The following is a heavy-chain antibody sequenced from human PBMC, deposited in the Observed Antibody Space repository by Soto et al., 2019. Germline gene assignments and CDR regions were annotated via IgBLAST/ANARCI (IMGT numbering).Heavy chain of an antibody. CDR3: ARAGGLGAVAVDY. J-gene: IGHJ4*02. V-gene: IGHV4-30-2*01. CDR1: GGSISSGGYS. D-gene: IGHD6-19*01. Sequence: QLQLQESGSGLVKPSQTLSLTCAVSGGSISSGGYSWSWIRQPPGKGLEWIGYIYHSGSTYYNPPLKSRVTISVDRSKNQFSRKLSSVPAADTAVYYCARAGGLGAVAVDYWGQGTLVTVSS. CDR2: IYHSGST.